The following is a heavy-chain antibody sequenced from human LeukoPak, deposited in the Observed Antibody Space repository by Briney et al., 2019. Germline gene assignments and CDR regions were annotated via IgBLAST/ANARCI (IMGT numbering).Heavy chain of an antibody. CDR2: ISYDGSNK. CDR1: GFTFSSYG. CDR3: AKGRWDSSGWYFDY. Sequence: GGSLRLPCAASGFTFSSYGMHWVRQAPGKGLEWVAVISYDGSNKYYADSVKGRFTISRDNSKNTLYLQMNSLRAEDTAVYYCAKGRWDSSGWYFDYWGQGTLVTVSS. V-gene: IGHV3-30*18. J-gene: IGHJ4*02. D-gene: IGHD6-19*01.